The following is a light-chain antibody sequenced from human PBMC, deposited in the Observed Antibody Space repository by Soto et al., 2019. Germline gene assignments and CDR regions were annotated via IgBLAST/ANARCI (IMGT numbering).Light chain of an antibody. CDR2: SNN. Sequence: QSVLTQPPSASGTPGQRVTISCSGSGSNIGSNTVNWYQHLPGTAPKLLIYSNNQRPSGVPDRFSGSKSGTSASLAISGLQSDDEADYYCSAWDASLSGPVFGGGTQLTVL. J-gene: IGLJ7*01. CDR3: SAWDASLSGPV. CDR1: GSNIGSNT. V-gene: IGLV1-44*01.